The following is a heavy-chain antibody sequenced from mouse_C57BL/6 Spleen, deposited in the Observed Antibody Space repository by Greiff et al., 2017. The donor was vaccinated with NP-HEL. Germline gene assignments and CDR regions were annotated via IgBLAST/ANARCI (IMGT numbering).Heavy chain of an antibody. Sequence: QVQLQQPGAELVKPGASVKLSCKASGYTFTSYWMHWVKQRPGQGLEWIGMIHPNSGSTNYNEKFKSKATLTVDKSSSTAYMQLSSLTSEDSAVYYCALTGTKYYFGYWGQGTTLTVPS. V-gene: IGHV1-64*01. CDR3: ALTGTKYYFGY. J-gene: IGHJ2*01. D-gene: IGHD4-1*01. CDR2: IHPNSGST. CDR1: GYTFTSYW.